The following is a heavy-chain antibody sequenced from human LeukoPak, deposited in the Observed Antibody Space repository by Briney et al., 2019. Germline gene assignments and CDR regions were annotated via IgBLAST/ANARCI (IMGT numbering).Heavy chain of an antibody. J-gene: IGHJ4*02. CDR1: GGSISSSSYY. CDR2: IYYSGST. D-gene: IGHD4-17*01. Sequence: KSSETLSLTCTVSGGSISSSSYYWGWIRQPPGKGLEWIGSIYYSGSTYYNPSLKSRVTISVDTSKNQFSLKLSSVTAADTAVYYCASGNYGELDYWGQGTLVTVSS. V-gene: IGHV4-39*07. CDR3: ASGNYGELDY.